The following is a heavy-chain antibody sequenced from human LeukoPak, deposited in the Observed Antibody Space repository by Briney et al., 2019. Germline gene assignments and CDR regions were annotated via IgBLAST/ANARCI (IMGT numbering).Heavy chain of an antibody. CDR1: GFTFSSYW. CDR2: INSDGSNT. J-gene: IGHJ4*02. CDR3: ARGQYGGYDTIGDY. Sequence: PGGSLGLSCAASGFTFSSYWMHWVRQAPGKGLVWVSRINSDGSNTDYADSVKGRITISRDNAKNTLFLQMNSLRDEDTAVYYCARGQYGGYDTIGDYWGQGTLVTVSS. D-gene: IGHD5-12*01. V-gene: IGHV3-74*01.